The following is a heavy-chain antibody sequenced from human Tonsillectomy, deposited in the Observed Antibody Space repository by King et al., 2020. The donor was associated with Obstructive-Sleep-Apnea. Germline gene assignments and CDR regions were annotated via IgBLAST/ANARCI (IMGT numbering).Heavy chain of an antibody. V-gene: IGHV3-15*01. J-gene: IGHJ1*01. CDR1: GFTFSNAW. Sequence: VQLVESGGGLVKPGGSLRLSCAASGFTFSNAWMSWVRQAPGKGLEWVGSIKSKTDGGTADYAAHVKCRLTISRDDSKNTLYLQMNSLKTEDTAVYYCTTDRRGDTLFGVVIFEYFHHWCQGTLVTVSS. CDR3: TTDRRGDTLFGVVIFEYFHH. D-gene: IGHD3-3*01. CDR2: IKSKTDGGTA.